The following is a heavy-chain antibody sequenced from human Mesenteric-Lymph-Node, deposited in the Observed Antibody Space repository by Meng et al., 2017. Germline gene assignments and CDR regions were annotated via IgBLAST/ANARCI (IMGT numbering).Heavy chain of an antibody. V-gene: IGHV3-73*01. CDR2: IRSKANSYAT. Sequence: GESLKISCAASGFTFSGSAMHWVRQASGKGLEWVGRIRSKANSYATAYAASVKGRLTISRDDSKNTAYLQMNSLKTEDTAVYYCTRLDYYDSSGYYIPEEYWGQGTLVTVSS. CDR3: TRLDYYDSSGYYIPEEY. J-gene: IGHJ4*02. D-gene: IGHD3-22*01. CDR1: GFTFSGSA.